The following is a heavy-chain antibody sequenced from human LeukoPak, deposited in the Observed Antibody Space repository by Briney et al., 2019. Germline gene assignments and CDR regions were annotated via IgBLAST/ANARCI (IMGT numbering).Heavy chain of an antibody. CDR1: GFTFSSYA. J-gene: IGHJ4*02. V-gene: IGHV3-53*01. CDR3: ARGHRDSGSYTRGYFDY. CDR2: IYGGDTT. D-gene: IGHD1-26*01. Sequence: GGSLRLSCAASGFTFSSYAMSWVRQAPGKGLEWVSVIYGGDTTYYADSVKGRFTISRDISKNTVYLQMNSLRAEDTAVYYCARGHRDSGSYTRGYFDYWGQGTLVTVSS.